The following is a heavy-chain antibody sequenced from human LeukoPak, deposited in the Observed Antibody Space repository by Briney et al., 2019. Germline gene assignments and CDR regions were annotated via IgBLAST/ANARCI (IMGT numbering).Heavy chain of an antibody. CDR3: ATAPVGYVWGSYPWFDP. CDR1: GGTFSSYA. V-gene: IGHV1-69*06. CDR2: IIPIFGTA. D-gene: IGHD3-16*02. J-gene: IGHJ5*02. Sequence: SVKVSCKASGGTFSSYAISWVRQAPGQGLEWMGGIIPIFGTANYAQKFQGRVTITADKSTSTAYMELSSLRSEDTAVYYCATAPVGYVWGSYPWFDPWGQGTLVTVSS.